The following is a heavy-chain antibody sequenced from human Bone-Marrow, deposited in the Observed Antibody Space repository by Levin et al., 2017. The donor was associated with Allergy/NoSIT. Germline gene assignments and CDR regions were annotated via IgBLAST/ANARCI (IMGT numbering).Heavy chain of an antibody. J-gene: IGHJ4*02. V-gene: IGHV1-24*01. CDR1: GNTLIDLS. D-gene: IGHD6-13*01. Sequence: AASVKVSCKVSGNTLIDLSMHWVRQAPGKGPEWMGGFDPEEGETIYAQNFQGRVTMTEDTSTDTAYMELSSLRSDDTAVYYCAKGPDEASAGPFDYWGQGTLVTVSS. CDR3: AKGPDEASAGPFDY. CDR2: FDPEEGET.